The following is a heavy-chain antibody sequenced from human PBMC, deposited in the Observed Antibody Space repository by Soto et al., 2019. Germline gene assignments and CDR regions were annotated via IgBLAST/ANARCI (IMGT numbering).Heavy chain of an antibody. CDR1: GFTFSSYS. D-gene: IGHD3-3*01. CDR2: ISSSSTI. J-gene: IGHJ3*02. CDR3: ASSITIFGVVIISHDAFDI. V-gene: IGHV3-48*01. Sequence: QPGGSLRLSCAASGFTFSSYSMNWVRQAPGKGLEWVSYISSSSTIYYADSVKGRFTISRDNAKNSLYLQMNSLRAEDTAVYYCASSITIFGVVIISHDAFDIWGQGTMVTVSS.